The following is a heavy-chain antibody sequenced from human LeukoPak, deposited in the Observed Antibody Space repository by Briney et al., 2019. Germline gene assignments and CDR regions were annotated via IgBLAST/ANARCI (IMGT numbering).Heavy chain of an antibody. CDR3: VKRSGYNYDY. CDR2: ISSNGVAR. J-gene: IGHJ4*02. D-gene: IGHD5-18*01. CDR1: GFTFSSYA. Sequence: GGSLRLSCSASGFTFSSYAMHWVRQAPGKGLEYVSAISSNGVARYYADSVRGRFTISRDNSKNTLYLQMSSLRVEDTAVYYCVKRSGYNYDYWGQGTLVIVSS. V-gene: IGHV3-64D*06.